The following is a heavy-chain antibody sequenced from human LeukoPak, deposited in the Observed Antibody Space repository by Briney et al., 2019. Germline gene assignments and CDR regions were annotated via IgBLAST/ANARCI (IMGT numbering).Heavy chain of an antibody. CDR3: ARVLTAVAGPYYFDF. CDR1: GVSISRYY. Sequence: PSETLSLTCTVSGVSISRYYWSWIRQSPGKGLEWIGNIFYSGSTNYNPSFKSRVTISLDTSKNQFSLNLSSVTAADTAVYYCARVLTAVAGPYYFDFWGQGTLVTVSS. J-gene: IGHJ4*02. CDR2: IFYSGST. V-gene: IGHV4-59*01. D-gene: IGHD6-19*01.